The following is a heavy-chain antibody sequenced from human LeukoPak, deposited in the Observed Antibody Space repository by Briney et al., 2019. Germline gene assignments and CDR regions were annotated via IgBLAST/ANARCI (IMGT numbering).Heavy chain of an antibody. CDR2: INPGDSDT. V-gene: IGHV5-51*01. CDR1: GYSLTSYW. CDR3: ARRAYYYDSSGYLDPYFDY. J-gene: IGHJ4*02. Sequence: GESPQISCKGSGYSLTSYWIGWVRQMPGKGLEWMGIINPGDSDTRYSPSFQGQVTISADKSISTAYLQWSSLKASDTAMYYCARRAYYYDSSGYLDPYFDYWGQGTLVTVSS. D-gene: IGHD3-22*01.